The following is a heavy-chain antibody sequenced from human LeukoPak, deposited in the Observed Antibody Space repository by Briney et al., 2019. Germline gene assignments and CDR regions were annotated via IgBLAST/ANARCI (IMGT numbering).Heavy chain of an antibody. Sequence: PSETLSLTCTVSGGSISSYYRSWIRQPAGKGLEWIGRMYISGSTNYNPSLKSRVTISVDTSKNQFSLKLNSVTAADTAVYYCAREGDDILTGYSFDAFDVWGQGTMVTVSS. V-gene: IGHV4-4*07. J-gene: IGHJ3*01. D-gene: IGHD3-9*01. CDR1: GGSISSYY. CDR3: AREGDDILTGYSFDAFDV. CDR2: MYISGST.